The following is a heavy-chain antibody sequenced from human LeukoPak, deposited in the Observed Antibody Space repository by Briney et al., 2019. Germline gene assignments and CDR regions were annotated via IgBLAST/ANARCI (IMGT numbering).Heavy chain of an antibody. J-gene: IGHJ4*02. Sequence: GGSLRLSCAASGFTFSSYSMNWVRQAPGEGLEWVSSISSSSSYIYYADSGKGRFTISRDNAKKSLYLQMNSLRPDDTAVYYCARLGSRLGYWGQGTLVTVSS. CDR1: GFTFSSYS. D-gene: IGHD3-10*01. CDR2: ISSSSSYI. CDR3: ARLGSRLGY. V-gene: IGHV3-21*01.